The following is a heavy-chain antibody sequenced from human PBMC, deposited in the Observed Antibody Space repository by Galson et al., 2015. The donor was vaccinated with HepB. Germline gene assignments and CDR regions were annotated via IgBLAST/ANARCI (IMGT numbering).Heavy chain of an antibody. CDR2: MNPNSANT. CDR3: ARGDRLNYYDNTGYYKFGY. CDR1: GYTFTNYD. V-gene: IGHV1-8*01. D-gene: IGHD3-22*01. Sequence: SVKVSCKASGYTFTNYDINWVRQATGQGLEWMGWMNPNSANTEYAQKFQGRVTMTRDTSISTAYMELSSLRSDDTAVYYCARGDRLNYYDNTGYYKFGYWGQGTLVTVSS. J-gene: IGHJ4*02.